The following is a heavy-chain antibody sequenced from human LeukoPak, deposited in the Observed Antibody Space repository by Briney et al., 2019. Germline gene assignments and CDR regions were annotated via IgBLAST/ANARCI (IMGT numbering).Heavy chain of an antibody. V-gene: IGHV1-18*01. CDR3: ARAEVATYYYYYMDV. CDR1: GYTFTNYG. Sequence: ASVTVSCKASGYTFTNYGITWVRQAPGQGLEWMGWISAYNGHTKYAQKFQGRVTMTTDTSTSTAYMELRSLRSDDTAVYYCARAEVATYYYYYMDVWGKGTTVTVSS. J-gene: IGHJ6*03. D-gene: IGHD5-12*01. CDR2: ISAYNGHT.